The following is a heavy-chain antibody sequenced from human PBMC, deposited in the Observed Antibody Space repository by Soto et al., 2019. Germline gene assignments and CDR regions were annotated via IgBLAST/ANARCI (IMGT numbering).Heavy chain of an antibody. CDR2: ISGSGDST. Sequence: EVQVLESGGGLVQPGGSLRRSCAASGFTFSSYAMSWVRQAPGKGLEWVSAISGSGDSTRYADSVQGRFTISRDTSKHTLYLQMNSLRAEDTAVYYCAKFYYGDYSYYYYGMDVWGQGTTVTVSS. V-gene: IGHV3-23*01. CDR3: AKFYYGDYSYYYYGMDV. D-gene: IGHD4-17*01. CDR1: GFTFSSYA. J-gene: IGHJ6*02.